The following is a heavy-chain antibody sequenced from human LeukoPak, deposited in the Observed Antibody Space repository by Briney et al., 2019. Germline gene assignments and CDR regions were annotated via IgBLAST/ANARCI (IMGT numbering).Heavy chain of an antibody. CDR2: ISYDGSNK. D-gene: IGHD1-26*01. V-gene: IGHV3-30*19. CDR3: AKDRNRIVGATHFDY. J-gene: IGHJ4*02. CDR1: GFTFGSYG. Sequence: GGSLRLSCAASGFTFGSYGMHWVRQAPGKGLEWVAVISYDGSNKYYADSVKGRFTISRDNSKNTLYLQMNSLRAEDTAVYYCAKDRNRIVGATHFDYWGQGTLVTVSS.